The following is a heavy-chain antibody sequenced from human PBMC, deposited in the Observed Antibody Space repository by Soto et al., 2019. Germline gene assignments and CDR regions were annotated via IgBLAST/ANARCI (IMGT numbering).Heavy chain of an antibody. D-gene: IGHD5-18*01. CDR2: IKQDGSEK. V-gene: IGHV3-7*05. Sequence: GGSLRLSCAASGFTFSSYWMSWVRQAPGKGLEWVANIKQDGSEKYYVDSVKGRFTISKDNAKNSLYLQMNSLRAEDTAVYYCARPRWYSYGSYYFDYWGQGTLVTVSS. CDR3: ARPRWYSYGSYYFDY. J-gene: IGHJ4*02. CDR1: GFTFSSYW.